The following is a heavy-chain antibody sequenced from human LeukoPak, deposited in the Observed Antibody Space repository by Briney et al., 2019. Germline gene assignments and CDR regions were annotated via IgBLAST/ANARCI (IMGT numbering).Heavy chain of an antibody. J-gene: IGHJ4*02. V-gene: IGHV3-23*01. CDR2: IAGNSAAT. Sequence: GGSLRLSCAASGFTFSTYGMTWVRQAPGKELEWVSAIAGNSAATSYANSVRGRFTISRDNSKNTLYLQMYSLGAEDTAVYYCAKNTPATGPSYFDSWGRETLVTVSS. CDR1: GFTFSTYG. D-gene: IGHD3-9*01. CDR3: AKNTPATGPSYFDS.